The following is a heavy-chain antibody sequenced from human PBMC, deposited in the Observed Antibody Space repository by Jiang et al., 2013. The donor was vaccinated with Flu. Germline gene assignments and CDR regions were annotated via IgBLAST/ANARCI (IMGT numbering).Heavy chain of an antibody. CDR3: ARDNDHYGSGMSYYYGMDV. CDR2: IIPFVDIV. V-gene: IGHV1-69*04. Sequence: GAEVKKPGSSVKVSCEASGDTFSSYAINWVRQAPGQGLEWMGRIIPFVDIVNNAQKFQGRVTITADKSTSTAYMELSNLRSEDTAVYYCARDNDHYGSGMSYYYGMDVWGKRDHGHRLL. D-gene: IGHD3-10*01. CDR1: GDTFSSYA. J-gene: IGHJ6*04.